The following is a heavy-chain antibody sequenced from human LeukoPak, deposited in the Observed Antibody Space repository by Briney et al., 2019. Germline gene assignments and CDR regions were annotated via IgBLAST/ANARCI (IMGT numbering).Heavy chain of an antibody. V-gene: IGHV4-4*02. D-gene: IGHD3-16*01. CDR3: GSQAVPYTVH. CDR2: IYHSVST. Sequence: SETPSLICGVSGGSISSSNWGGWVRQPPGKGLEWMGEIYHSVSTNYNPSLKSRVTISVDKSHNRLSPKLRAVTAAAPAVFYFGSQAVPYTVHWGQGTLVTVSS. J-gene: IGHJ4*02. CDR1: GGSISSSNW.